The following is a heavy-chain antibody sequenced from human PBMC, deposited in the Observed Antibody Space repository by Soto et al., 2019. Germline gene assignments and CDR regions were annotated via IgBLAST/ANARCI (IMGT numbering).Heavy chain of an antibody. Sequence: GSSVKVSCKASGGTFSSYAISWVRPAPVRGLEWMVGLIPIFGTANYAQKFQGRVTITADESTSTAYMELSSLRSEDTAVYYCARDSRIGYSGQVVSSMDVSAPGTTVTVS. CDR3: ARDSRIGYSGQVVSSMDV. CDR1: GGTFSSYA. CDR2: LIPIFGTA. D-gene: IGHD3-22*01. J-gene: IGHJ6*02. V-gene: IGHV1-69*13.